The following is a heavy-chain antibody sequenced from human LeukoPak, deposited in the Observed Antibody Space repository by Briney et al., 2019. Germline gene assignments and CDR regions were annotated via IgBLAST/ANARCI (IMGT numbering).Heavy chain of an antibody. Sequence: SETLSLTCGVSGGSISSTNWWTWVRQPPGEGLGWIGEVHLSGCTNYNPSLESRVTMSVDMSENHISLKLTSVTAADTAVYYCAREGGPYRPLDYSGQGTLVTVSS. CDR2: VHLSGCT. CDR3: AREGGPYRPLDY. CDR1: GGSISSTNW. J-gene: IGHJ4*02. V-gene: IGHV4-4*02.